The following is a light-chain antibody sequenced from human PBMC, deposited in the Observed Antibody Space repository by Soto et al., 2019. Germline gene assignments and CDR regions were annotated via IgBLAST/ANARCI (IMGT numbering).Light chain of an antibody. Sequence: SYELTQPPSVSVSPGQTASITCSGDKLGDKYACWYQQKPGQSPVLVIYHDTKRPSGIPERFSGSNSGNTATLTISGTKAMDEADYYCQAWDSSTAGVFGGGTKLTVL. CDR1: KLGDKY. CDR3: QAWDSSTAGV. CDR2: HDT. V-gene: IGLV3-1*01. J-gene: IGLJ2*01.